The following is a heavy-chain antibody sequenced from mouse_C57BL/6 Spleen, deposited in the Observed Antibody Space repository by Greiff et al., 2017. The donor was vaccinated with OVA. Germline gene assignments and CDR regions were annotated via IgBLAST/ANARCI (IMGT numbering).Heavy chain of an antibody. J-gene: IGHJ4*01. Sequence: QVQLQQSGPELVQPGASVPISCKASGYAFSSSWMNLVKQRPGTGLEWIGRLYPGDGATNSNGKFKGKATLTADKSSSTAYMQLSSLTSEDSAVYFCALDSSHYAMDYWGQGTSVTVSS. V-gene: IGHV1-82*01. CDR2: LYPGDGAT. CDR1: GYAFSSSW. CDR3: ALDSSHYAMDY. D-gene: IGHD3-2*02.